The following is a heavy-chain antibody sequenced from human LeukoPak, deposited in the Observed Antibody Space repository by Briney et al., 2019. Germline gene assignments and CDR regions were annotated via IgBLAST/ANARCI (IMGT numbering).Heavy chain of an antibody. V-gene: IGHV1-2*02. CDR2: INPNSGGT. CDR3: ARDPPVTTPNWFDP. D-gene: IGHD4-17*01. CDR1: GYTFTGYY. J-gene: IGHJ5*02. Sequence: GASVKVSCKAPGYTFTGYYMHWVRQAPGQGLEWMGWINPNSGGTNYAQKFQGRVTMTRDTSISTAYMELSRLRSDDTAVYYCARDPPVTTPNWFDPWGQGTLVTVSS.